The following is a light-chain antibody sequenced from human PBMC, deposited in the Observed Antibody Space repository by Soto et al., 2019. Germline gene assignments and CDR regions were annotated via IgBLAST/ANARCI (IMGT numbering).Light chain of an antibody. CDR2: GNT. J-gene: IGLJ2*01. V-gene: IGLV1-40*01. CDR3: QSYDSPLSGSEVV. CDR1: SSNIGSGYD. Sequence: QSVLTQPPSVSGAPGQGVTISCTGSSSNIGSGYDVHWYQQFPGTAPKLLIYGNTNRPSGVPDRFSGSKSGTSASLAITALQAEDEAVYSCQSYDSPLSGSEVVFGGGTKLTVL.